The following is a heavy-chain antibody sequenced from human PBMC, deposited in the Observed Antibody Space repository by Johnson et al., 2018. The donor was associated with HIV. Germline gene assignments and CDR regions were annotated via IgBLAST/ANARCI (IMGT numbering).Heavy chain of an antibody. CDR2: ISYDGSHK. CDR3: AKDRGDGYTTAWAFDI. J-gene: IGHJ3*02. D-gene: IGHD5-24*01. V-gene: IGHV3-30*18. CDR1: GFTFSSYG. Sequence: QVQLVESGGGVVQPGRSLRLSCAASGFTFSSYGMHWVRQAPGKGLEWVAVISYDGSHKYYADSVKGRFTISRDNSKNTRYLQMNSLSAEDTAVYYCAKDRGDGYTTAWAFDIWGQGTMVTVSS.